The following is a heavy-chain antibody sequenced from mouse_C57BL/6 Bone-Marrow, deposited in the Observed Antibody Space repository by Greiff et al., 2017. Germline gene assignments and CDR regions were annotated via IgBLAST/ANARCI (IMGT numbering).Heavy chain of an antibody. Sequence: QVQLKQSGAELVKPGASVKISCKASGYAFSSYWMNWVKQRPGKGLEWIGQIYPGDGDTNYNGKFKGKATLNADKSSSTAYMQLSSLTSEDSAVYFCARFGYYYFDYWGQGTTLTVSS. V-gene: IGHV1-80*01. CDR3: ARFGYYYFDY. CDR1: GYAFSSYW. J-gene: IGHJ2*01. CDR2: IYPGDGDT. D-gene: IGHD2-3*01.